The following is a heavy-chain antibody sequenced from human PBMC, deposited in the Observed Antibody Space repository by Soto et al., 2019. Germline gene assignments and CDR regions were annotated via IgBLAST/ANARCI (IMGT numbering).Heavy chain of an antibody. J-gene: IGHJ4*02. CDR3: ATVKILWFGELYLSHYFDY. CDR1: GYTLTELS. CDR2: FDPEDGET. V-gene: IGHV1-24*01. D-gene: IGHD3-10*01. Sequence: EASVKVSCKVSGYTLTELSMHWVRQAPGKGLEWMGGFDPEDGETIYAQKFQGRVTMTEDTSTDTAYMELSSLRSEDTAVYYCATVKILWFGELYLSHYFDYWGQGTLVTVSS.